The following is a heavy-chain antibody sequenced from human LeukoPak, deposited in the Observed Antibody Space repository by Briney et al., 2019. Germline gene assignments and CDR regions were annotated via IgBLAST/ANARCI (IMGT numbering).Heavy chain of an antibody. CDR2: IHNSGFS. CDR1: GGSISDNY. D-gene: IGHD3-16*01. Sequence: SGTLSLTCAVSGGSISDNYWNWIRQPPGKGLEWIGYIHNSGFSYYNPSLESRVTMSLDMSKNQISLKLNSVTAADTAIFYCARGGSGFDIWGQGTTVTVSS. CDR3: ARGGSGFDI. J-gene: IGHJ3*02. V-gene: IGHV4-4*09.